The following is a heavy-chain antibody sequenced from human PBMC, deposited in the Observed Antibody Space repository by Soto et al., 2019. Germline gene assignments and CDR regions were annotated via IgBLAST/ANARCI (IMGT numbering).Heavy chain of an antibody. CDR3: ARGRASGSYYLLDY. J-gene: IGHJ4*02. V-gene: IGHV1-8*01. Sequence: ASVKVSCKASGNTFTSYDINWVRQATGHGLEWVGWINPNSGNIGYAQKFQGRVTMTRDTAIRTAYMEVSRLRSDDTAVYYCARGRASGSYYLLDYWGQGTLVTVSS. CDR1: GNTFTSYD. CDR2: INPNSGNI. D-gene: IGHD3-10*01.